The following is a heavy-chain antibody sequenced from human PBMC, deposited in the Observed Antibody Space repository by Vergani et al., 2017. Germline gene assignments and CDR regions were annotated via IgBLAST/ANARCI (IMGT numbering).Heavy chain of an antibody. Sequence: EVQLLESGGGLVQPGGSLRLSCAASGFTFRSYSMNWVRQAPGKGLEWVSYISSSSETIYYADSVKGRFIISRDNAKNSLYLQMNSLRVEDTAVYYCAKDSLYCSSSSCYWYYYYYYMDVWGKGTTVTVSS. CDR1: GFTFRSYS. CDR3: AKDSLYCSSSSCYWYYYYYYMDV. CDR2: ISSSSETI. D-gene: IGHD2-2*01. J-gene: IGHJ6*03. V-gene: IGHV3-48*01.